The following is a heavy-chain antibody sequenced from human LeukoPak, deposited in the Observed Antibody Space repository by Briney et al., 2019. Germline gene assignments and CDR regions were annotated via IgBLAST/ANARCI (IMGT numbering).Heavy chain of an antibody. Sequence: GGSLRLSCAASGFTFSSYEMNWVRQAPGKGLEWVSYISSSGSTIYYADSVKGRFTISRDNAKNSLYLQINSLRAEDTAVYYCARALEVAASDYWGQGTLVTVSS. J-gene: IGHJ4*02. D-gene: IGHD2-15*01. CDR3: ARALEVAASDY. CDR2: ISSSGSTI. CDR1: GFTFSSYE. V-gene: IGHV3-48*03.